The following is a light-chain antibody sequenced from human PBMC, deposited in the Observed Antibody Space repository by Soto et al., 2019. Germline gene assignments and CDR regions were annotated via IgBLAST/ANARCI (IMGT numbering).Light chain of an antibody. CDR2: KAS. CDR1: QTISSW. CDR3: QHNNSYSET. Sequence: DIQMTQSPSTLSGSVGDRVTITSRASQTISSWLAWYQQKPGKAPKLMIYKASTLKSGVPSRLSGSGSGTDVTFTVSSVQPDDFATYYCQHNNSYSETFGQGTKV. V-gene: IGKV1-5*03. J-gene: IGKJ1*01.